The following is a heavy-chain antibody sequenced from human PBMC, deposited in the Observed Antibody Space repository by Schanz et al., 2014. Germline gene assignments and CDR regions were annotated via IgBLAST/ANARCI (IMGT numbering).Heavy chain of an antibody. D-gene: IGHD6-13*01. V-gene: IGHV1-18*01. Sequence: QVQLVQSGAEVKKPGASVKVSCKASGYTFSAYYMHWVRQAPGQGLEWMGWITAYNGDTNYIQKLQGRVTMTTDTSTSTAYMELRSLRSDDTAVYYCARSGSSNWYFFDYWGQGTLVTVSS. J-gene: IGHJ4*02. CDR3: ARSGSSNWYFFDY. CDR1: GYTFSAYY. CDR2: ITAYNGDT.